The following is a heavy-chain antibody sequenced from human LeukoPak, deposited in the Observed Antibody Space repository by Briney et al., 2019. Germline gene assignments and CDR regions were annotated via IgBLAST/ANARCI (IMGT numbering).Heavy chain of an antibody. D-gene: IGHD3-3*01. Sequence: GGSLRLSCAASGLTFSSHWMHWVRQAPGKGLVWVSRITNDGSSTTYADSVKGRFTISRDNSKNTLYLQMNSLRAEDTAVYYCARGVDYWGQGTLVTVSS. CDR2: ITNDGSST. J-gene: IGHJ4*02. V-gene: IGHV3-74*01. CDR1: GLTFSSHW. CDR3: ARGVDY.